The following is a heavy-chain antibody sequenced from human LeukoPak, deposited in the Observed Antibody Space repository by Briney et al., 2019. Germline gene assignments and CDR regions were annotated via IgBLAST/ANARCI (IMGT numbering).Heavy chain of an antibody. CDR1: GFTFSSSG. CDR3: AKGDHYDSSGPIDS. J-gene: IGHJ4*02. Sequence: PGGSLRLSCATSGFTFSSSGMYWVRQAPGKGLAWVAGIWYDGSNKYYADSVKGRFTISRDNSKNTLYVQMNGLRAEDTAVYFCAKGDHYDSSGPIDSWGQGTLVTVSS. CDR2: IWYDGSNK. V-gene: IGHV3-33*06. D-gene: IGHD3-22*01.